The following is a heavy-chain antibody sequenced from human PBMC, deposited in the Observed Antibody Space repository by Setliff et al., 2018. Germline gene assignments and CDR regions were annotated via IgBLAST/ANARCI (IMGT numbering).Heavy chain of an antibody. J-gene: IGHJ4*02. V-gene: IGHV5-51*01. Sequence: GASLKISCQGSGYSFSSYWIGWVRQMPGKGLEWMGIIFPGNSDTRYSPSFQGQVTISADKSISTAYLQWSSLKASDTAMYYCARESYDSSGYIYYFDYWGQGTLVTVS. CDR3: ARESYDSSGYIYYFDY. CDR1: GYSFSSYW. CDR2: IFPGNSDT. D-gene: IGHD3-22*01.